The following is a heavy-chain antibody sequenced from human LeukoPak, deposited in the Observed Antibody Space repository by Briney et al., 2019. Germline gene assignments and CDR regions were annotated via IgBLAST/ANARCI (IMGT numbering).Heavy chain of an antibody. D-gene: IGHD3-16*02. Sequence: KPSETLSLTCTVSGGSISSYYWSWIRQPPGKGLEWIGYIYYSGSTNYNPSLKSRVTISADTSKNQFSLKLSSVTAADTAVYYCARGSMITFGGVIVPFDYWGQGTLVTVSS. J-gene: IGHJ4*02. V-gene: IGHV4-59*01. CDR2: IYYSGST. CDR3: ARGSMITFGGVIVPFDY. CDR1: GGSISSYY.